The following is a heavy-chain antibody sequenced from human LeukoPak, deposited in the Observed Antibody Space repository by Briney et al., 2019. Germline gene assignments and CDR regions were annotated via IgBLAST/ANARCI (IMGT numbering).Heavy chain of an antibody. CDR3: ARDRGGIYYYYYMDV. V-gene: IGHV1-18*01. D-gene: IGHD3-10*01. CDR1: GYTFTSYG. J-gene: IGHJ6*03. Sequence: ASVKVSCKASGYTFTSYGISWVRLAPGQGLEWMGWISAYNGNTNYAQKLQGRVTMTTDTSTSTAYMELKSLRSDDTAVYYCARDRGGIYYYYYMDVWGTGTTVTISS. CDR2: ISAYNGNT.